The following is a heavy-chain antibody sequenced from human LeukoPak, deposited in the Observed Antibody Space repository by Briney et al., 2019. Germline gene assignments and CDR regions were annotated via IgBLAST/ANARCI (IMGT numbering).Heavy chain of an antibody. V-gene: IGHV4-61*02. J-gene: IGHJ4*02. CDR1: GGSISSGSYY. CDR2: IYTSGST. D-gene: IGHD6-19*01. CDR3: ARVGSGFDLDY. Sequence: SQTLSLTCTVSGGSISSGSYYWSWIRQPAGKGLEWIGRIYTSGSTNYNPSLKSRVTISVDTFKNQFYLKLSSVTAADTAVYYCARVGSGFDLDYWGQGTLVTVSS.